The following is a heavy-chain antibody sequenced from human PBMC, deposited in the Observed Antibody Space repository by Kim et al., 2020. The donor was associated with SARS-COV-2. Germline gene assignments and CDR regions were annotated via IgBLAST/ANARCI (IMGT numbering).Heavy chain of an antibody. CDR2: IYYSGST. V-gene: IGHV4-39*01. CDR1: GGSISSSSYY. Sequence: SETLSLTCTVSGGSISSSSYYWGWIRQPPGKGLEWIGSIYYSGSTYYNPSLKSRVTISVDTSKNQFSLKLSSVTAADTAVYYCASHNPHIAVAGTGWFDPWGQGTLVTVSS. J-gene: IGHJ5*02. D-gene: IGHD6-19*01. CDR3: ASHNPHIAVAGTGWFDP.